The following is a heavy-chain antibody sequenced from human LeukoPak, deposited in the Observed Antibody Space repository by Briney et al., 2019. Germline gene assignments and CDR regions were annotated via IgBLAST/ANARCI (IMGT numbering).Heavy chain of an antibody. D-gene: IGHD3-22*01. J-gene: IGHJ4*02. Sequence: SETLSLTCTVSGGSISTYSWTWIRQSPGKGLEWMGYTHYGGSTNHNPSLKSRLTISVDTSKNQFSLKLSSVTAADTAVYYCASLIYDSSGYYFDSWGQGTLVTVSS. CDR1: GGSISTYS. CDR3: ASLIYDSSGYYFDS. CDR2: THYGGST. V-gene: IGHV4-59*08.